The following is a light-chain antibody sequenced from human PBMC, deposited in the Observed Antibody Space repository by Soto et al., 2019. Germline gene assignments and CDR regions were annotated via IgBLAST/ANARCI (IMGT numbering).Light chain of an antibody. CDR3: QKYTTAPWA. V-gene: IGKV1-27*01. CDR2: SAS. CDR1: QEINNY. Sequence: DFQMTQSPSSLSASVGDRVIITCRASQEINNYLAWYQQKPGRAPNLLIYSASTLQSCVPSRFSGSGSGTDFTLTISSLQPEDVATYYCQKYTTAPWAFGQGTKVEIK. J-gene: IGKJ1*01.